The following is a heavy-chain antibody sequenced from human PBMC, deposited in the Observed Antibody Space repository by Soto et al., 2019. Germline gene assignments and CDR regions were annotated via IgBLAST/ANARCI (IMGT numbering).Heavy chain of an antibody. V-gene: IGHV1-69*12. D-gene: IGHD3-9*01. J-gene: IGHJ6*02. CDR1: GGTFSSYA. CDR2: IIPIFGTA. CDR3: ASRFTGSPDYYCGMDV. Sequence: QVQLVQSGAEVKKPGSSVKVSCKASGGTFSSYAINWVRQAPGQGLEWMGGIIPIFGTADYAQKFQGGVTITADESKSNAYMELSGLRAEATAVYYCASRFTGSPDYYCGMDVWGLGTTVTVSS.